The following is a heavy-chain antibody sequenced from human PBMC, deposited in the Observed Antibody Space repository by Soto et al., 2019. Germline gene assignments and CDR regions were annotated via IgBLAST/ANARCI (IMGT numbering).Heavy chain of an antibody. CDR2: IYYSGST. V-gene: IGHV4-61*01. CDR3: ARYHYESSSNHRWFDP. D-gene: IGHD3-22*01. Sequence: SETLSLTCTVSGGAVSSGSYYWSWIRQPPGKGLEWIGYIYYSGSTNYNPSLKSRVTISVDTSKNQFSLKLTSVTAADTAVYYCARYHYESSSNHRWFDPWGQGILVTVSS. J-gene: IGHJ5*02. CDR1: GGAVSSGSYY.